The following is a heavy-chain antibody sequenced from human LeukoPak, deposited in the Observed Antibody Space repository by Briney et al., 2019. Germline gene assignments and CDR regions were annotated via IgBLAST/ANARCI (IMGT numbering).Heavy chain of an antibody. CDR1: GGSISGYY. CDR3: ARNVVPAAISPNWFDP. V-gene: IGHV4-59*08. CDR2: IYYSGNT. J-gene: IGHJ5*02. Sequence: SETLSLTCTVSGGSISGYYWSWIRQPPGKGLEWIGFIYYSGNTKYNPSLTSRVTVSVETSKNQFSLKLTSVTAADTAVYYCARNVVPAAISPNWFDPWGQGTLVTVSS. D-gene: IGHD2-2*01.